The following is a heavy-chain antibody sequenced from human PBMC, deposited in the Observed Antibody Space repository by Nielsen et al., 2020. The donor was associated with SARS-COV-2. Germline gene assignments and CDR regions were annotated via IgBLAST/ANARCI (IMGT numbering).Heavy chain of an antibody. J-gene: IGHJ6*02. CDR3: ARVRVELNSYYYGMDV. D-gene: IGHD1-7*01. V-gene: IGHV3-74*01. Sequence: VRQAPGKGLEWVSVIKTNGGITYYADSVKGRFTISRDNAKNTLYLQMNSLRAEDAAVYYCARVRVELNSYYYGMDVWGQGTTVTVSS. CDR2: IKTNGGIT.